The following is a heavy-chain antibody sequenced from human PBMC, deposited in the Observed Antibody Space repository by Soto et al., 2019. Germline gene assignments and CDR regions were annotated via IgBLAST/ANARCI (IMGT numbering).Heavy chain of an antibody. V-gene: IGHV3-33*01. CDR3: ARDASIFGVVISPGYYMDV. D-gene: IGHD3-3*02. CDR2: IWYDGSNK. Sequence: QVQLVESGGGVVQPGRSLRLSCAASGFTFSSYGMHWVRQAPGKGLEWVAVIWYDGSNKYYADSVKGRFTISRDNSKNTLYLQMNSLRAEDTAVYYCARDASIFGVVISPGYYMDVWGKGTTVTVSS. CDR1: GFTFSSYG. J-gene: IGHJ6*03.